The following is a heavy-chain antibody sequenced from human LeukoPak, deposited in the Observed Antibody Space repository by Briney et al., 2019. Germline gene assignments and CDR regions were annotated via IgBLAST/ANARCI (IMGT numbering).Heavy chain of an antibody. CDR1: GYTFSTYA. CDR3: ARDRGSSDY. J-gene: IGHJ4*02. D-gene: IGHD1-26*01. CDR2: IGTYNGVT. V-gene: IGHV1-18*04. Sequence: ASVKVSCKASGYTFSTYAFSWVRQAPGQGLEWMGWIGTYNGVTNYAQRLQDRVTLTTDTSTSTAYMGLRNLTSDDTAVYYCARDRGSSDYWGQGTLVIVSS.